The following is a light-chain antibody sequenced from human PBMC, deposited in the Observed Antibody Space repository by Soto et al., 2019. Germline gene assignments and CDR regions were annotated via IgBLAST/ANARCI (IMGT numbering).Light chain of an antibody. J-gene: IGLJ1*01. Sequence: QSVLTQPASVSGSPGQSITISCIGTSSDIGGYDYVSWYQQHPGKAPKLIIYGVSKRPSGVSDRFSGSKSGNTASLTISGLQAEDEADYYCDSYTSSSTYVFGSGTKVT. V-gene: IGLV2-14*01. CDR2: GVS. CDR1: SSDIGGYDY. CDR3: DSYTSSSTYV.